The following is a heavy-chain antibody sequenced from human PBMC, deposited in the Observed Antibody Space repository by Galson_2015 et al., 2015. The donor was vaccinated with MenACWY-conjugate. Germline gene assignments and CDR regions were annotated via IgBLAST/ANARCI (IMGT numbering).Heavy chain of an antibody. CDR1: GSSFRNYA. D-gene: IGHD4-17*01. V-gene: IGHV3-33*01. CDR2: IWYDGRNK. J-gene: IGHJ4*02. CDR3: ARNCLEAYGVYYFDY. Sequence: SMSLSCAPRGSSFRNYALHWVRQAPGLGLEWGAVIWYDGRNKYYEDSVKGRFTSSRDNSKNMLYLQMNSLILEDTAVYYCARNCLEAYGVYYFDYWGQGALVTVSS.